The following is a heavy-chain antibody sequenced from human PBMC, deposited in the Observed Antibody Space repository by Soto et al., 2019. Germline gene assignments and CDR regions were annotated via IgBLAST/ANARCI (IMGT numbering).Heavy chain of an antibody. CDR3: AREDYYDSSGHYLKLDY. CDR1: GYTFTSYG. D-gene: IGHD3-22*01. Sequence: QVQLVQSGAEVKKPGASVKVSCKASGYTFTSYGISWVRQAPGQGLEWMGWISAYNGNTNYAQKLQGRVTMTTDTSTSTAYMELRSLRSDDTAVYYCAREDYYDSSGHYLKLDYWGQGTLVTVSS. J-gene: IGHJ4*02. CDR2: ISAYNGNT. V-gene: IGHV1-18*04.